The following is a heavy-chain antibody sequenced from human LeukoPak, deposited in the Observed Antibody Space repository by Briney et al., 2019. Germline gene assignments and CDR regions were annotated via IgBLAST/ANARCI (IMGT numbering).Heavy chain of an antibody. J-gene: IGHJ5*02. CDR1: GYTFTSYG. Sequence: ASVXXSCKAXGYTFTSYGISWVRQAPGQGLEGMGWISAYNGNKNYAQKLQGRVNMTTDKYKSKAYMEVRRLREGDTDVNYRARVDEADPDILTGYLTTNWFDPWGQGTLVTVSS. CDR2: ISAYNGNK. D-gene: IGHD3-9*01. CDR3: ARVDEADPDILTGYLTTNWFDP. V-gene: IGHV1-18*01.